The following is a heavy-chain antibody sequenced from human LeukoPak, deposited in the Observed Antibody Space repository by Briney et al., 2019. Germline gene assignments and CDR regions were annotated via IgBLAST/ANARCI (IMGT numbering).Heavy chain of an antibody. CDR1: EFSFSSYG. Sequence: TGGSLRLSCAAPEFSFSSYGMHWVRRAPGKGLQWVGSLWYDGTNKYHADSVKGRFTISRDNSQSTLYLQMNSLRAEDTAVYYCARARNNYDSSGFSALDYWGQGTLVTVSS. D-gene: IGHD3-22*01. CDR3: ARARNNYDSSGFSALDY. J-gene: IGHJ4*02. V-gene: IGHV3-33*01. CDR2: LWYDGTNK.